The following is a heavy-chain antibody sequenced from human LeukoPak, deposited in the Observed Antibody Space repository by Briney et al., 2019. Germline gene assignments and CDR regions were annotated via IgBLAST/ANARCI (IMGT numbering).Heavy chain of an antibody. Sequence: GGSLRLSCAASGFTFSSYAMSWVRQAPGKGLYWVSAISGSGTGTYYADSVKGRFTISRDNSKNTLYLQMNSLRAEDTAVYYCAKEGGTGTRFDYRGQGTLVTVSS. V-gene: IGHV3-23*01. CDR1: GFTFSSYA. J-gene: IGHJ4*02. D-gene: IGHD1-7*01. CDR2: ISGSGTGT. CDR3: AKEGGTGTRFDY.